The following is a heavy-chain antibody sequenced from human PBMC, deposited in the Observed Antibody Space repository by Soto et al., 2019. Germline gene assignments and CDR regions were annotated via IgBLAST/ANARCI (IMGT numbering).Heavy chain of an antibody. D-gene: IGHD2-8*01. J-gene: IGHJ4*02. CDR1: GFTFSGYW. CDR2: IKHDGSEK. CDR3: AREGTYGLTVDY. V-gene: IGHV3-7*01. Sequence: EVQLVESGGGLVQPGGSLRLSCVASGFTFSGYWMSWVRQAPGKGLEWVANIKHDGSEKDYVDSVKGLFSISRDNAENSLFLQMTSLRADDTAVYYCAREGTYGLTVDYWGQGSLVTVSA.